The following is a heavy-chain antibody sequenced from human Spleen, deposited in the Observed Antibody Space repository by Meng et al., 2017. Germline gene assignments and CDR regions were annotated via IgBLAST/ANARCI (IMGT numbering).Heavy chain of an antibody. J-gene: IGHJ3*02. V-gene: IGHV1-18*01. Sequence: ASVKVSCKASGYTFTSYGISWARLAPGQGLEWMGWISPDSGDTNYAQKVQGRVTMTTDTSTSTAYMELRSLRSDDTALYFCARDDPFSSSWFGFDIWGQGTLVTVSS. CDR3: ARDDPFSSSWFGFDI. CDR1: GYTFTSYG. D-gene: IGHD6-13*01. CDR2: ISPDSGDT.